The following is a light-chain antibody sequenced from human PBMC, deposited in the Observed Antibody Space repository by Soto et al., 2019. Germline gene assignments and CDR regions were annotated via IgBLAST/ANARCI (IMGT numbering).Light chain of an antibody. J-gene: IGKJ1*01. V-gene: IGKV3-20*01. Sequence: EIVLTQSPGTLSLSPGERATLSCRASQSVSSSYLAWYQQKPGQAPRLLIYGASSRATGIPDRFSGSGSGTVFTLNISRLEPEDFAVYYCQQYGSSPWTFGQGTKVEIK. CDR1: QSVSSSY. CDR2: GAS. CDR3: QQYGSSPWT.